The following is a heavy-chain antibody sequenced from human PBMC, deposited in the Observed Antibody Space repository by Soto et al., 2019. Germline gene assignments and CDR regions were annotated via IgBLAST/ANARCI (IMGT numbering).Heavy chain of an antibody. V-gene: IGHV1-3*01. CDR3: ARSDVIPEGCDC. CDR1: GYIFTSYA. Sequence: QVQLVQSGTEVKKPGASLKVSCTASGYIFTSYAIHWVRQAPGQRLEWMGWINAGKGNTKYSQKFQGRVTITRDTSASVAYMELSSLAAEDTAVYYCARSDVIPEGCDCWGQGTLVTVSS. CDR2: INAGKGNT. D-gene: IGHD3-16*02. J-gene: IGHJ4*02.